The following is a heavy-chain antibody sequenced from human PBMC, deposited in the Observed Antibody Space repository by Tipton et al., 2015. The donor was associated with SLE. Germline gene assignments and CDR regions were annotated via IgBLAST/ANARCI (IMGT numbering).Heavy chain of an antibody. CDR1: GFSFSDSG. V-gene: IGHV3-30*18. J-gene: IGHJ3*02. Sequence: SLRLSCAASGFSFSDSGMHWVRQAPGQGLDWVAVISDDGDNTYYGDSVKGRFTISRDNSKNALYLQMNSLRAEDTAVYYCAKESITTAGDAFDIWGQGTMVTVSS. D-gene: IGHD6-13*01. CDR2: ISDDGDNT. CDR3: AKESITTAGDAFDI.